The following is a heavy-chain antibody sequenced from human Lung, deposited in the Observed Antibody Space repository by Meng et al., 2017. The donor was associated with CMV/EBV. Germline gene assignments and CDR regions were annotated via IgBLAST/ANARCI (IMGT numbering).Heavy chain of an antibody. Sequence: GGSLKISXTASGLAFSSYGMHWVRQAPGKGLEWVAVIWYDGSNKYFADSVKGRFTVSRDNSRNMLYLHMNRLRADDTAVYYCAKDIVSTINPGAFDVWGQGTRVTGSS. D-gene: IGHD5/OR15-5a*01. J-gene: IGHJ3*01. V-gene: IGHV3-33*06. CDR3: AKDIVSTINPGAFDV. CDR2: IWYDGSNK. CDR1: GLAFSSYG.